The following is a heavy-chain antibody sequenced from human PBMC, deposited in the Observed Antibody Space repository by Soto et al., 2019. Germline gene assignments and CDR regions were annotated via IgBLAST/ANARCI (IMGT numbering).Heavy chain of an antibody. D-gene: IGHD3-10*01. V-gene: IGHV4-59*08. Sequence: QVQLQESGPGLVKPSETLSLTCTVSGGSISSYYWSWIRQLPGKGLEWIGYIYYSGSTNYNPSLKSRVTISVDTSKNQFSLKLSSVTAADTAVYYCARNYGFYFDYWGQGTLVTVSS. CDR1: GGSISSYY. CDR3: ARNYGFYFDY. CDR2: IYYSGST. J-gene: IGHJ4*02.